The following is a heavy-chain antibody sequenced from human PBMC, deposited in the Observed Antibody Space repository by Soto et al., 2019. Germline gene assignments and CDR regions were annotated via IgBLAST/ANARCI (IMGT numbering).Heavy chain of an antibody. CDR3: ARDAAADGSFGGDAFDM. CDR1: GGTFSNHA. J-gene: IGHJ3*02. Sequence: QVPLVQSGAEVKQPGSSVKVSCKAPGGTFSNHAINWVRQAPGQGLEWMGRIIPIFTTTNYAQKFQGRVTMTADEATNTRYMELSSLKHDDTAIYHCARDAAADGSFGGDAFDMWRQGTLVTASS. D-gene: IGHD6-13*01. CDR2: IIPIFTTT. V-gene: IGHV1-69*12.